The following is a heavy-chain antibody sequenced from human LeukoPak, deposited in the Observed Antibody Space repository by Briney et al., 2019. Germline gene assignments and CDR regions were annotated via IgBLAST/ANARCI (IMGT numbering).Heavy chain of an antibody. CDR2: ISSSGSTI. J-gene: IGHJ6*04. CDR1: GFTFSSYE. CDR3: ARDGSSWYGMDV. Sequence: GGSLRLSCAASGFTFSSYEMNWVRQAPGKGLERGSYISSSGSTIYYADSVKGRLTISRDNAKNSLYLQMKSLRAEDTAVYYCARDGSSWYGMDVWGKGTTVTVSS. D-gene: IGHD6-13*01. V-gene: IGHV3-48*03.